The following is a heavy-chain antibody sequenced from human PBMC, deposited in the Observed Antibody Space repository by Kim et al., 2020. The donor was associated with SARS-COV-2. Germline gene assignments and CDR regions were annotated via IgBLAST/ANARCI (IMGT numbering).Heavy chain of an antibody. CDR2: IKQDGSEK. J-gene: IGHJ6*02. CDR3: AREKGSVVVDVATLQGMGDSGMDA. Sequence: GGSLRLSCEASGFPFSTYLMTWVRQAPGQGLEWVANIKQDGSEKYYVDSVKGRFTISRDNAKNSLYLQMNSLTAEDTAVYYCAREKGSVVVDVATLQGMGDSGMDASGHGTTVTVS. D-gene: IGHD2-15*01. V-gene: IGHV3-7*01. CDR1: GFPFSTYL.